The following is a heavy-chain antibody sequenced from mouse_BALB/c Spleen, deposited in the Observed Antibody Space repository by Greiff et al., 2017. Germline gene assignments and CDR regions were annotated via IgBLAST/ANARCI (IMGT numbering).Heavy chain of an antibody. V-gene: IGHV1S81*02. D-gene: IGHD1-1*01. CDR2: INPSNGRT. CDR1: GYTFTSYW. Sequence: QVQLQQPGAELVKPGASVKLSCKASGYTFTSYWMHWVKQRPGQGLEWIGEINPSNGRTNYNEKFKSKATLTVDKSSSTAYMQLSSLTSEDSAVYYSARGGDYGSSYDAMDYWGQGTLVTVSA. J-gene: IGHJ3*01. CDR3: ARGGDYGSSYDAMDY.